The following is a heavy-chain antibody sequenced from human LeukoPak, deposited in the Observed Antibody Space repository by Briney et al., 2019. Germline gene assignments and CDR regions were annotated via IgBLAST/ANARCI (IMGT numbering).Heavy chain of an antibody. CDR2: IYYSGST. CDR3: ARGAAGGYCSSTSCYNWFDP. Sequence: SETLSLTCTVSGGSISSYYRSWIRQPPGKGLEWIGYIYYSGSTNYNHSLKSLFTISVDTSKNQFSLKLSSVTAADTAVYYCARGAAGGYCSSTSCYNWFDPWGQGTLVTVSS. V-gene: IGHV4-59*01. D-gene: IGHD2-2*01. CDR1: GGSISSYY. J-gene: IGHJ5*02.